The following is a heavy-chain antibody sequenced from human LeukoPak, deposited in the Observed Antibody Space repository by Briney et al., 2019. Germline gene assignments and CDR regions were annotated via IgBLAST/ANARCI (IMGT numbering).Heavy chain of an antibody. CDR3: ARAMIGGDAFDI. CDR2: IYHSGST. Sequence: SETLSLTCAVSGGSISSGGYSWSWLRQPPGKGLEWIGYIYHSGSTYYNPSLKSRVTISVDGSKNQFSLKLSSVTAADTAVYYCARAMIGGDAFDIWGQGTMVTVSS. V-gene: IGHV4-30-2*01. J-gene: IGHJ3*02. D-gene: IGHD3-10*02. CDR1: GGSISSGGYS.